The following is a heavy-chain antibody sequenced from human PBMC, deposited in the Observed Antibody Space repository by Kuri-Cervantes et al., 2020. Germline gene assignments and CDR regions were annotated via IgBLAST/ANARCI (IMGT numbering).Heavy chain of an antibody. D-gene: IGHD2-2*01. J-gene: IGHJ6*03. V-gene: IGHV1-24*01. CDR3: ARGPPDIVVVPAVSWGGYMDV. CDR1: GYTLIELA. Sequence: ASVKVSCKVSGYTLIELAMHWVRQAPGKGLEWMGGFDPQDGETIYAQKFQGRVTMTRDTSTSTVYMELSSLRSEDTAVYYCARGPPDIVVVPAVSWGGYMDVWGKGTTVTVSS. CDR2: FDPQDGET.